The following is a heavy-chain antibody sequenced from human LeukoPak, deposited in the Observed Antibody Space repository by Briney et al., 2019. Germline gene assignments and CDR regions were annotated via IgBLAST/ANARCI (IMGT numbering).Heavy chain of an antibody. CDR1: GCTFSGYW. CDR2: IKQDGSEI. Sequence: GGSLRLSCAASGCTFSGYWRSWVRETPEKGLEWVANIKQDGSEIYYVDSVKGRFTISRDNAENSLYLQMNSLRADDTAVYYCARDKIVGPTTLDYWGQGTLVTVSS. CDR3: ARDKIVGPTTLDY. V-gene: IGHV3-7*01. J-gene: IGHJ4*02. D-gene: IGHD1-26*01.